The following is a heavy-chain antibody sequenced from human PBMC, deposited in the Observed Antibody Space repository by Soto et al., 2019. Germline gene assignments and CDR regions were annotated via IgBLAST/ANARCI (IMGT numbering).Heavy chain of an antibody. V-gene: IGHV1-18*04. D-gene: IGHD3-22*01. CDR1: GYTFTSYG. CDR3: AGDLPPPAYYYDSSGPDAFDI. J-gene: IGHJ3*02. CDR2: ISAYNGNT. Sequence: ASVKVSCKASGYTFTSYGISWVRQAPGQGLEWMGWISAYNGNTNYAQKLQGRVTMTTDTSTSTAYMELRSLRSDDTAVYYCAGDLPPPAYYYDSSGPDAFDIWGQGTMVTVSS.